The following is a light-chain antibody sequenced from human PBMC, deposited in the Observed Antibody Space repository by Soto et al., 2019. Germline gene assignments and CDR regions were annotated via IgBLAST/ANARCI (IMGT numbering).Light chain of an antibody. CDR3: CSYAGGYTHAV. V-gene: IGLV2-11*01. CDR1: SSDVGTYNY. CDR2: DVS. J-gene: IGLJ2*01. Sequence: ALTQPRSVSGPPGQSVSISCSGTSSDVGTYNYVSWYQQHPGKAPKLMIYDVSKRPSGVPDRFSGSKSGNTASLTISGLQAEDEADYYCCSYAGGYTHAVFGGGTKVTVL.